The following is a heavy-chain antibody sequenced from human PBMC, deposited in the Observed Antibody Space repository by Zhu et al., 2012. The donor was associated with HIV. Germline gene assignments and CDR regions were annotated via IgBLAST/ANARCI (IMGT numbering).Heavy chain of an antibody. CDR1: GGTFSSYA. CDR2: IIPIFGTA. CDR3: ARGGYYGSGTPYYYYYYMDV. Sequence: QVQLVQSGAEVKKPGSSVKVSCKASGGTFSSYAISWVRQAPGQGLEWMGGIIPIFGTANYAQKFQGRVTITADESTSTAYMELSSLRSEDTAVYYCARGGYYGSGTPYYYYYYMDVWGKGTTVTVSS. V-gene: IGHV1-69*01. D-gene: IGHD3-10*01. J-gene: IGHJ6*03.